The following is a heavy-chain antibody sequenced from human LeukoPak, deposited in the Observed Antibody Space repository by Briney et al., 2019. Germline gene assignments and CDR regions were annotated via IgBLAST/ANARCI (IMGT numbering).Heavy chain of an antibody. CDR1: GGSISNYY. CDR2: IYTSGSI. J-gene: IGHJ4*02. D-gene: IGHD4-17*01. V-gene: IGHV4-4*07. CDR3: ARVSSSVTHFDY. Sequence: SETLSLTCTVSGGSISNYYWAWIRQSAGRGLEWIGRIYTSGSISYNPSLKSRVTMPVDTSKNQFSLKLISVTAADTAVYYCARVSSSVTHFDYWGQGTLVTVSS.